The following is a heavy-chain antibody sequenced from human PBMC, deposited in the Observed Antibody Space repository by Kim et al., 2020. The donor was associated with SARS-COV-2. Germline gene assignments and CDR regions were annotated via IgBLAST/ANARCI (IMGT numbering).Heavy chain of an antibody. J-gene: IGHJ4*02. CDR3: AASYDPFDY. Sequence: WYNDYAVSVKSRITINPDTSKNQFSLQLNSVTPEDTAVYYCAASYDPFDYWGQGTLVTVSS. V-gene: IGHV6-1*01. CDR2: WYN. D-gene: IGHD3-3*01.